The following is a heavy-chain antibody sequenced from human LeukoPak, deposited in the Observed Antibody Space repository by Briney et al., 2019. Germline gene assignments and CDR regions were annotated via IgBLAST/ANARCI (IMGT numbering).Heavy chain of an antibody. J-gene: IGHJ4*02. V-gene: IGHV3-21*06. Sequence: TAGGSLRLSCAGSGFIFSSYNMNWVRQAPGKGLEWVSSTRTAGKHIYYADSVRDRFAISRDDAKNSLYLQMNNLGVDDTAVYYCATYSGTYRDHWGQGTLVTVSS. CDR1: GFIFSSYN. CDR2: TRTAGKHI. CDR3: ATYSGTYRDH. D-gene: IGHD1-26*01.